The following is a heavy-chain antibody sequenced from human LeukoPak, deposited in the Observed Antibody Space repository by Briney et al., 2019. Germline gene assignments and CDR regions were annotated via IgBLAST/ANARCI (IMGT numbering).Heavy chain of an antibody. Sequence: ASVKVSCKASGYTFTGYYMHWVRQAPGQGLEWMGRIIPIFGTANYAQKFQSRVTITTDESTSTAYMELSSLRSEDTAVYYCARDPLVRNHPDWFDPWGQGTLVTVSS. D-gene: IGHD3-10*01. CDR1: GYTFTGYY. CDR2: IIPIFGTA. CDR3: ARDPLVRNHPDWFDP. V-gene: IGHV1-69*05. J-gene: IGHJ5*02.